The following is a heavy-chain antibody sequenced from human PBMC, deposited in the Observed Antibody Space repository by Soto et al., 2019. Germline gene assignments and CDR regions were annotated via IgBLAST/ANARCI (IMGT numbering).Heavy chain of an antibody. CDR2: IYSGGST. V-gene: IGHV3-53*01. Sequence: GGSLRLSCAASGFTVSSNYMSWVRQAPGKGLERVSVIYSGGSTYYADSVKGRFTISRDNSKNTLYLQMNGLRAEDTAVYYCARRVFRGGWFDPWGPGIPVTVSS. D-gene: IGHD3-3*01. J-gene: IGHJ5*02. CDR1: GFTVSSNY. CDR3: ARRVFRGGWFDP.